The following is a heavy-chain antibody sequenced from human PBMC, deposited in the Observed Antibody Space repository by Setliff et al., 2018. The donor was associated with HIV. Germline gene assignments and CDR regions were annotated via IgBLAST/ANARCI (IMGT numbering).Heavy chain of an antibody. V-gene: IGHV4-59*12. CDR1: GGSISPYY. J-gene: IGHJ4*02. Sequence: PSETLSLTCTVSGGSISPYYWSWIRQPPGKGLEWIGYISHRGSADYNPSLKSRVTISVDTSKKQFSLKLSSVTAADTAVYHCARVADSSGYYHLDYWGQGTLVTVSS. CDR2: ISHRGSA. CDR3: ARVADSSGYYHLDY. D-gene: IGHD3-22*01.